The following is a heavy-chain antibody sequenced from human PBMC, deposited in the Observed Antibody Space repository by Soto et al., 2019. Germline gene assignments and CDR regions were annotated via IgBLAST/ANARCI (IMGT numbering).Heavy chain of an antibody. CDR3: ARGGWYDSSGYSDY. Sequence: SETLSLTCAVSGGSISSGGYSWSWIRQPPGKGLEWIGYIYHSGSTYYNPSLKSRVTISVDRSKNQFSLKLSSVTAADTAVYYCARGGWYDSSGYSDYWGQGTLVTVSS. D-gene: IGHD3-22*01. J-gene: IGHJ4*02. V-gene: IGHV4-30-2*01. CDR2: IYHSGST. CDR1: GGSISSGGYS.